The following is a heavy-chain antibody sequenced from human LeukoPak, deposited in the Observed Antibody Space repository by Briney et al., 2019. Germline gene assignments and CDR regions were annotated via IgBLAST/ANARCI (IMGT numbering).Heavy chain of an antibody. Sequence: SETLSLTCTVSGGSISSYYWSWIRQPPGKGLEWIGYIHYSGSTNYNPSLKSRVTISVDTSKNQFSLKLSSVTAADTAVYYCARARRDGYKFRYFDYWGQGTLVTVSS. V-gene: IGHV4-59*01. CDR1: GGSISSYY. CDR3: ARARRDGYKFRYFDY. D-gene: IGHD5-12*01. CDR2: IHYSGST. J-gene: IGHJ4*02.